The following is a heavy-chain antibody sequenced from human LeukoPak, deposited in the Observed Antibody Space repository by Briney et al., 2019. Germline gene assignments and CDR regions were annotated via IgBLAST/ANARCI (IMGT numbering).Heavy chain of an antibody. J-gene: IGHJ4*02. CDR1: GFIYGNYW. CDR2: VKRDGRER. CDR3: AKEDAYSSSNPDF. D-gene: IGHD6-13*01. Sequence: PGGSLRLSCRGSGFIYGNYWMTWVRQAPGKGLEWVANVKRDGRERHYVDSVEGRFTISRDNSKNTLYLQMDSLKAEDTAIYYCAKEDAYSSSNPDFWGQGTLVTVSS. V-gene: IGHV3-7*03.